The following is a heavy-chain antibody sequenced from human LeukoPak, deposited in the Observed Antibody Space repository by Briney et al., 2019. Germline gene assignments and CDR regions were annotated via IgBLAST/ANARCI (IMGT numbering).Heavy chain of an antibody. CDR3: ARDYRSYASGSYS. CDR1: GYTFTHFY. CDR2: INPDSGAT. D-gene: IGHD3-10*01. Sequence: ASVKVSCKASGYTFTHFYIHWVRQAPGRGLEWMGWINPDSGATNYAQNFQGRVTMTRDTSISTAYMDLTMLRSDDTSVYYCARDYRSYASGSYSWGQGTLVTVSS. J-gene: IGHJ4*02. V-gene: IGHV1-2*02.